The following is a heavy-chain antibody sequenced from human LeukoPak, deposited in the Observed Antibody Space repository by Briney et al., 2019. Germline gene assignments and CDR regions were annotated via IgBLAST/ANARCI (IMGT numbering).Heavy chain of an antibody. CDR2: MYSSGSI. D-gene: IGHD6-13*01. CDR1: AASISSWY. J-gene: IGHJ4*02. Sequence: PSETLSLTCTVSAASISSWYWSWIRQPAGKGLEWLGHMYSSGSIKYNPSLKSRVTISVDKSKNQFPLKLSSVTAGATAVYYYSGDGHRTSWYYYWGQGTLVTVSS. V-gene: IGHV4-4*07. CDR3: SGDGHRTSWYYY.